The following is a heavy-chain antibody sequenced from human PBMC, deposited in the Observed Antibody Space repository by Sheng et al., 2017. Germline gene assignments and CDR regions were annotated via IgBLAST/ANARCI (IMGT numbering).Heavy chain of an antibody. J-gene: IGHJ4*02. CDR2: ISSSSSTI. CDR1: GFTFSSYA. D-gene: IGHD5-12*01. V-gene: IGHV3-48*01. Sequence: EVQLLESGGGLVQPGGSLRLSCAASGFTFSSYAMSWVRQAPGKGLEWVSYISSSSSTIYYADSVKGRFTISRDNAKNSLYLQMNSLRAEDTAVYYCASLEMATIRALIVNYWGQGTLVTVSS. CDR3: ASLEMATIRALIVNY.